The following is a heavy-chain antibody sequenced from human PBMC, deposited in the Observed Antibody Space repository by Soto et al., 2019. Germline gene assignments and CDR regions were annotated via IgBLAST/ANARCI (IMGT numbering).Heavy chain of an antibody. V-gene: IGHV4-34*01. D-gene: IGHD6-25*01. CDR1: GGSFSGYY. CDR2: INHSGST. CDR3: ARSSSARPRIVNWFGP. J-gene: IGHJ5*02. Sequence: SETLSLTCAVYGGSFSGYYWSWIRQPPGKGLEWIGEINHSGSTNYNPSLKSRVTISVDTSKNQFSLKLSSVTAADTAVYYCARSSSARPRIVNWFGPWGQGNLVTVSS.